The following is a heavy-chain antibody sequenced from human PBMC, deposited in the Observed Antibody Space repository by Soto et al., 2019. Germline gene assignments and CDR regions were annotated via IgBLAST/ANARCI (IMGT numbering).Heavy chain of an antibody. V-gene: IGHV3-48*03. CDR1: DFTFSNYE. D-gene: IGHD2-2*01. Sequence: VRLVESGGGLEQPAGSLTLSCAASDFTFSNYEMHWVRQAPGTGLEWISYISSSGVTMYYADSVKGRFTISRDNANKSLDLQMNSRRAQDTALYFFTRGPFSTSRLWGQATLVTFAS. J-gene: IGHJ4*02. CDR3: TRGPFSTSRL. CDR2: ISSSGVTM.